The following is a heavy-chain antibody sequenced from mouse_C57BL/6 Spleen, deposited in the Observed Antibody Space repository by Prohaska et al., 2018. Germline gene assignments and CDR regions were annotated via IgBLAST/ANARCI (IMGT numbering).Heavy chain of an antibody. V-gene: IGHV1-26*01. CDR2: INPNNGGT. CDR3: ARLEHDYDASYYAMDY. Sequence: HGKSLEWIGDINPNNGGTSYNQKFKGKATLTVDKSSSTAYMELRSLTSEDSAVYYCARLEHDYDASYYAMDYWGQGTSVTVSS. J-gene: IGHJ4*01. D-gene: IGHD2-4*01.